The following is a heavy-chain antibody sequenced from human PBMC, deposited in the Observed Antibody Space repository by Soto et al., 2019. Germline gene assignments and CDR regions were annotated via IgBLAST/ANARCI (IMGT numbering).Heavy chain of an antibody. CDR3: ARERIEYSSSLGYYYYMDV. V-gene: IGHV4-39*07. D-gene: IGHD6-6*01. J-gene: IGHJ6*03. CDR2: MYYNGNT. CDR1: GGSFTSTNYF. Sequence: PSETLSLTCTVSGGSFTSTNYFWGWIRQPPGKGLEWIGYMYYNGNTFYSPSLKSRVTMSVHTSKSQFSLNLSSVTAADTAVYYCARERIEYSSSLGYYYYMDVWGKGTTVTVSS.